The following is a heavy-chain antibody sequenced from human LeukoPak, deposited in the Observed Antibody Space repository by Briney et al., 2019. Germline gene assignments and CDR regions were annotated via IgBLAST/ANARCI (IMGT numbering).Heavy chain of an antibody. CDR1: GFTVSSNY. D-gene: IGHD6-19*01. V-gene: IGHV3-53*05. CDR3: AKDRIVATPVAGTSLDY. Sequence: GGSLRLSCAASGFTVSSNYMSWVRQAPGKGLEWVSVIYSGGSTYYADSVKGRFTISRDNSKNTLYLQMNSLRAEDTAVYYCAKDRIVATPVAGTSLDYWGQGTLVTVSS. CDR2: IYSGGST. J-gene: IGHJ4*02.